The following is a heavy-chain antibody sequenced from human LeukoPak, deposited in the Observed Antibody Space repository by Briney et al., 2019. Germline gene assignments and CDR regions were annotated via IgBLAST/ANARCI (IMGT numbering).Heavy chain of an antibody. V-gene: IGHV3-21*03. J-gene: IGHJ4*02. Sequence: GGSLRLSCAATGLSVSSNFMSWVRQAPGKGLEWVSSISSSCSYIYYADSVKGRFTISRDNAKNSLYLQMNSLKTEDTAVYYCTTARIAAAGTADYWGQGTLVTVSS. CDR1: GLSVSSNF. CDR2: ISSSCSYI. D-gene: IGHD6-13*01. CDR3: TTARIAAAGTADY.